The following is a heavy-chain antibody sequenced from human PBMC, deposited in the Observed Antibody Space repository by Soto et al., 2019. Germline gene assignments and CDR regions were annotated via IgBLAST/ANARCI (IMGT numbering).Heavy chain of an antibody. D-gene: IGHD2-2*01. V-gene: IGHV1-69*01. Sequence: QVQLVQSGAEVKKPGSSVKVSCTASGGTFSSYAISWVRQAPGQGLEWMGGIIPISDTTNYAQKFQGRVTITADESTSTAYMELSSLRSEDKAVYYCARAQGSSTSLDIYYYYYYGMDVWGQGTTVTVSS. CDR2: IIPISDTT. CDR3: ARAQGSSTSLDIYYYYYYGMDV. J-gene: IGHJ6*02. CDR1: GGTFSSYA.